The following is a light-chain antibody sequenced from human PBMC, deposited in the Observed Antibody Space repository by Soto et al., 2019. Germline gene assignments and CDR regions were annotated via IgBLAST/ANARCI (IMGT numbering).Light chain of an antibody. J-gene: IGLJ1*01. CDR1: SFNIGTNL. CDR2: RNN. Sequence: QSVLTQPPSASGTPGQRVTISCSGSSFNIGTNLVYWYQQLPGTAPKVLIYRNNQRPSGVPDRFSGAKFGTSASLAISGLRSEDEADYYCAAWDDSLSGYVFGTGTKVTVL. V-gene: IGLV1-47*01. CDR3: AAWDDSLSGYV.